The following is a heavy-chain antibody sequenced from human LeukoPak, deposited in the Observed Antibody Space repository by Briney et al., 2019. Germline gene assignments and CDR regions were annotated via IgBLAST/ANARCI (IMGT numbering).Heavy chain of an antibody. CDR1: GGTFSSYA. CDR3: ARHPSPNDAFDI. CDR2: IIPIFGTA. V-gene: IGHV1-69*01. J-gene: IGHJ3*02. Sequence: APVKVSCKASGGTFSSYAISWVRQAPGQGLEWMGGIIPIFGTANYAQKFQGRVTITADESTSTAYMELSSLRSEDTAVYYCARHPSPNDAFDIWGQGTMVTVSS.